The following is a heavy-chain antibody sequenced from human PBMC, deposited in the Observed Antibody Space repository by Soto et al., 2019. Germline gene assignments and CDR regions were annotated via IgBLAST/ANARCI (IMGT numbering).Heavy chain of an antibody. CDR3: ASTWSGYYYFDS. J-gene: IGHJ4*02. Sequence: QVQLVESGGGVVKPGGSLGLSGAASGFTFSSYGMHWVRQAPGKGLEWVAVISYDGNNRYYGDSVKGRFTISRDNSKNTLYLQMNSLRAEDTAVYYCASTWSGYYYFDSWGQGTLVTVSS. D-gene: IGHD3-3*01. CDR1: GFTFSSYG. V-gene: IGHV3-30*03. CDR2: ISYDGNNR.